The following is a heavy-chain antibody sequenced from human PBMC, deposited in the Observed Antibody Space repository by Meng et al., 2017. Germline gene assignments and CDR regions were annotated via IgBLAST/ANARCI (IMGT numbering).Heavy chain of an antibody. CDR1: GFTFSSYA. Sequence: GESLKISCAASGFTFSSYAMHWVRQAPGKGLEWVAVISYDGSNKYYADSVEGRFTISRDNSKNTLYLQMNSLRAEDTAVYYCARDQEIVGATLADYWGQGTLVTVSS. CDR2: ISYDGSNK. CDR3: ARDQEIVGATLADY. V-gene: IGHV3-30*04. J-gene: IGHJ4*02. D-gene: IGHD1-26*01.